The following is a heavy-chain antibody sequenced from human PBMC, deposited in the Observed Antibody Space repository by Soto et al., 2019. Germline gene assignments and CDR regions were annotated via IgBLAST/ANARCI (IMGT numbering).Heavy chain of an antibody. CDR1: GGSCSGYY. J-gene: IGHJ4*02. Sequence: LSLTCAVYGGSCSGYYWSWIRQPPGKGLEWIGEINHSGSTNYNPSLKSRVTISVDTSKNQFSLRLSSVTSADTAVYYCASHPNGGLIALWGQGALVTVSS. CDR3: ASHPNGGLIAL. V-gene: IGHV4-34*01. CDR2: INHSGST. D-gene: IGHD3-16*02.